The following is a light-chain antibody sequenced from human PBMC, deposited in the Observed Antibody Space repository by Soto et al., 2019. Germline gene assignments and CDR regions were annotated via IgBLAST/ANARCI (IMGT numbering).Light chain of an antibody. CDR3: QQYGTSPLT. CDR2: GAS. Sequence: EIVLTQSPVTLSLSPGQRATLSCRASQSVRGSSLAWYQQKPGQPPRLLIYGASSRATGIPARFSGGGSGTDFSLTISRLETEDFSVYYCQQYGTSPLTFGGGTKVDIK. J-gene: IGKJ4*01. CDR1: QSVRGSS. V-gene: IGKV3-20*01.